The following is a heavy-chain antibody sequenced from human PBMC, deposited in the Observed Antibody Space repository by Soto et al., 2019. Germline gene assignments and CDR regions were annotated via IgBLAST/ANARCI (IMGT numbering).Heavy chain of an antibody. CDR2: IIPILGIA. CDR1: GGTFSSYT. J-gene: IGHJ4*02. D-gene: IGHD3-22*01. V-gene: IGHV1-69*02. Sequence: QVQLVQSGAEVKKPGSSVKVSCEASGGTFSSYTISWVRQAPGQGLEWMGRIIPILGIANYAQKFQGRVTITADKSTSTAYMELSSLRSEDTAVYYCARSPRASSGYYYVGYWGQGTLVTVSS. CDR3: ARSPRASSGYYYVGY.